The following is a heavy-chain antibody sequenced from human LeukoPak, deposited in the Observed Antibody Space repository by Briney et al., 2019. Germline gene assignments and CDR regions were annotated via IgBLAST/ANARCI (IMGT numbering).Heavy chain of an antibody. CDR3: ARSQFDY. CDR1: GFAFSSYW. J-gene: IGHJ4*02. CDR2: ISGDGTTT. Sequence: GGSLRLSCAASGFAFSSYWMLWVRQAPGKGLVWVSRISGDGTTTTYADSVKGRFTISRDNATNILYLQMNSLRAEDTAIYYCARSQFDYWGQGILVTVSS. V-gene: IGHV3-74*01.